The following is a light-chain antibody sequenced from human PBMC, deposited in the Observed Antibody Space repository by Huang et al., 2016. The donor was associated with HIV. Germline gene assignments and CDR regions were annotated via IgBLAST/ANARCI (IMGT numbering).Light chain of an antibody. CDR1: QSVLSGNNKNY. Sequence: IVMTQSPDSLAVSLGERATISCKSRQSVLSGNNKNYLAWFQQKSGQPPKRLISWASTRDSGVPDRFSGSGSRTDFTLTISSLQPEDVAVYYCLQYFSPPVTFGPGTKVHVK. J-gene: IGKJ3*01. CDR2: WAS. V-gene: IGKV4-1*01. CDR3: LQYFSPPVT.